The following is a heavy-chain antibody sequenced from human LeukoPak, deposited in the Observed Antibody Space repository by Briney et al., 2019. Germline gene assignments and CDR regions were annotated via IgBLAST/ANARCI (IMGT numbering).Heavy chain of an antibody. D-gene: IGHD3-9*01. CDR1: GGSFSGYY. J-gene: IGHJ3*02. CDR3: ARADILTGYYRRINAFDI. CDR2: INHSGST. V-gene: IGHV4-34*01. Sequence: PSETLSLTCAVYGGSFSGYYWSWIRQPPGKGLEWIGEINHSGSTNYNPSLKSRVTISVDTSKNQFSLKLSSVTAADTAVCYCARADILTGYYRRINAFDIWGQGTMVTVSS.